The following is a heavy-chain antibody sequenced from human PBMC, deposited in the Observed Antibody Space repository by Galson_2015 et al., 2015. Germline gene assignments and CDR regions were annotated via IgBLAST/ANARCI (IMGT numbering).Heavy chain of an antibody. D-gene: IGHD6-19*01. J-gene: IGHJ4*02. CDR3: LQGGWGTRFDS. Sequence: SLRLSCAAFGFTFSRSAMTWVRQAAGKGLEWVSSISGSGLDWISSISGRGGATYYADSVKGRFTISRDNSKNTLYLQVSSLRADDTAVYYCLQGGWGTRFDSRGQGTLVTVSS. V-gene: IGHV3-23*01. CDR1: GFTFSRSA. CDR2: ISGSGLDWISSISGRGGAT.